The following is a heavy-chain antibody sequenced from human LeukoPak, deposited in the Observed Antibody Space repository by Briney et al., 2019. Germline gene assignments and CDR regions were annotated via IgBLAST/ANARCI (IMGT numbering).Heavy chain of an antibody. D-gene: IGHD1-26*01. CDR3: ARDKGPYYP. Sequence: SVKVSCKASGYTFTSYAMNWVRQAPGQGLEWMGGIIPIFGTANYAQKFQGRVTITADESTSTAYMELSSLRSEDTAVYYCARDKGPYYPWGQGTLVTVSS. CDR1: GYTFTSYA. J-gene: IGHJ5*02. CDR2: IIPIFGTA. V-gene: IGHV1-69*13.